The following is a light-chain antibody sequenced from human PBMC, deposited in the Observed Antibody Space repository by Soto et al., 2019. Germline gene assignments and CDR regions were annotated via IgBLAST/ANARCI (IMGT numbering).Light chain of an antibody. V-gene: IGKV3-15*01. CDR2: GAS. CDR1: QSINSA. CDR3: QQYHYWWT. J-gene: IGKJ1*01. Sequence: EIVMTQSPATLSVSPGERATLSCRASQSINSALAWYQQKPGQAPRLLIYGASTRATAIADRFSASGSGTEFTLTISSLQSEDFAVYYCQQYHYWWTFGQGTKVEIK.